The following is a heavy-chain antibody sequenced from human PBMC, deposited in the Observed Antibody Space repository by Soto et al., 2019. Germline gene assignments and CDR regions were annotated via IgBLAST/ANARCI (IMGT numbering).Heavy chain of an antibody. CDR1: GFTFDSYG. CDR2: ISYDGSNK. D-gene: IGHD6-6*01. J-gene: IGHJ4*02. Sequence: GGSLRLSCAASGFTFDSYGMHWVRQAPGRGLEWVALISYDGSNKYYADFVKGRFTISRDNSKNTLYLQMNSLRVEDTAVYYWVKEDRNIAARRRIDYWGQGPLVTVS. CDR3: VKEDRNIAARRRIDY. V-gene: IGHV3-30*18.